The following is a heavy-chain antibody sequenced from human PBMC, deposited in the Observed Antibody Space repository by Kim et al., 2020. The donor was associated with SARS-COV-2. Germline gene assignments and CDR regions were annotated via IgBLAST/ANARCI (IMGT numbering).Heavy chain of an antibody. V-gene: IGHV3-30*02. D-gene: IGHD3-10*01. CDR3: ATFGYYYYGMDV. Sequence: YYADAVKGRFTRSRDNSKNTLYLQMNSLRAEDTAVYYCATFGYYYYGMDVWGQGTTVTVSS. J-gene: IGHJ6*02.